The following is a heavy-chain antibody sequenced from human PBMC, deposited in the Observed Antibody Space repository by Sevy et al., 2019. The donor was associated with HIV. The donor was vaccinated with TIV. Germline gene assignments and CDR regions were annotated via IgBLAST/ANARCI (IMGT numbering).Heavy chain of an antibody. D-gene: IGHD2-2*01. CDR1: GFTFDNHA. V-gene: IGHV3-9*03. CDR3: ARSGVVVPGYFDL. Sequence: GGSLRLSCAASGFTFDNHAMHWVRQAPGKGLEWVSGIGWNSGYIGYADSVKGRFTISRDNAKNSLYLQMTSLRAEDMAFYYCARSGVVVPGYFDLWGRGTLVTVSS. J-gene: IGHJ2*01. CDR2: IGWNSGYI.